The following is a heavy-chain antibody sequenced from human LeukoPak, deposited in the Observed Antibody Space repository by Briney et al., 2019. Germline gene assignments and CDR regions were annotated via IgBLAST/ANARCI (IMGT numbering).Heavy chain of an antibody. CDR3: AKVYYDYFDY. CDR1: GFTFSAYA. D-gene: IGHD3-16*01. J-gene: IGHJ4*02. Sequence: GGSLRLSCSVSGFTFSAYAMHWVRQAPGKGLEFFSSINANGDSTYYSDSVKGRFTISRDNSKNTVYLQMNSLRAEDTAMYFCAKVYYDYFDYWGQGTLVTVSS. V-gene: IGHV3-64*04. CDR2: INANGDST.